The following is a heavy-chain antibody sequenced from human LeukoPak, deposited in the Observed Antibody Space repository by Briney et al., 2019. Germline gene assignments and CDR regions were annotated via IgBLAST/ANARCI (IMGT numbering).Heavy chain of an antibody. J-gene: IGHJ4*02. Sequence: GGSLRLSCAASGFIFSNYWMSWVRQAPGKGLEWVSAISGSGGSTYYADSVKGRFTISRDNSKNTLYLQMNSLRAEDTAVYYCAKTLVQQWLEWYFDYWGQGTLVTVSS. CDR3: AKTLVQQWLEWYFDY. V-gene: IGHV3-23*01. D-gene: IGHD6-19*01. CDR2: ISGSGGST. CDR1: GFIFSNYW.